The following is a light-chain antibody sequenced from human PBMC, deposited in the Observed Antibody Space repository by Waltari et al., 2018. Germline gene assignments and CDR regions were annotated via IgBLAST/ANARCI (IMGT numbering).Light chain of an antibody. V-gene: IGLV4-69*01. CDR1: SGHRSYA. CDR2: LNSDGSH. J-gene: IGLJ2*01. CDR3: QTWGTGIVI. Sequence: QLLLTQSPSASASLGASVKLTCTLSSGHRSYAIAGYQQQPEKGPRYWMKLNSDGSHKKGDGIPDRFSGSSSGAERYLTISSLQSEDEADYYCQTWGTGIVIFGGGTKLTVL.